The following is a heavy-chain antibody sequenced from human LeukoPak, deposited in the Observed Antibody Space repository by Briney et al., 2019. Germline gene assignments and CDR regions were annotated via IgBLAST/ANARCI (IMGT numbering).Heavy chain of an antibody. V-gene: IGHV1-2*06. CDR2: INPNSGGT. Sequence: ASVKVSCKASGYIFTGYYMHWVRQAPGQGLEWMGRINPNSGGTNYAQEFQGRVTMTRDTSISTAYMELSRLRSDDTAVYYCARGENWNYYDYWGQGTLVTVSS. CDR3: ARGENWNYYDY. D-gene: IGHD1-1*01. J-gene: IGHJ4*02. CDR1: GYIFTGYY.